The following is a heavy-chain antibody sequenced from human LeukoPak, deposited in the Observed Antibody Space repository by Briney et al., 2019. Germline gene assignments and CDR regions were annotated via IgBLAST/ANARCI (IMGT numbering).Heavy chain of an antibody. CDR1: GGSISSGGYY. CDR3: ARDHRLSGSYFLDY. CDR2: IYYSGST. Sequence: TLSLTCTVPGGSISSGGYYWSWIRQHPGKGLEWIGYIYYSGSTYYNPSLKSRVTISVDTSKNQFSLKLSSVTAADTAVYYCARDHRLSGSYFLDYWGQGTLVTVSS. D-gene: IGHD1-26*01. V-gene: IGHV4-31*03. J-gene: IGHJ4*02.